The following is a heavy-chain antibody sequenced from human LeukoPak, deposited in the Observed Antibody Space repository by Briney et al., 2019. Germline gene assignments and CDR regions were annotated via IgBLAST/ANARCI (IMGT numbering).Heavy chain of an antibody. J-gene: IGHJ6*02. V-gene: IGHV3-33*06. Sequence: GRSLRLSCAASGFAFNTYAMHWVRQAPGQGLEWVALIWHDGSHKFYSNSVRGQFTISRDNSKNTVSLQMNNLRPEDTAIYYCAKSIAVAGSRLSVRYGMDVWGQGTTVTVSS. CDR2: IWHDGSHK. D-gene: IGHD6-13*01. CDR3: AKSIAVAGSRLSVRYGMDV. CDR1: GFAFNTYA.